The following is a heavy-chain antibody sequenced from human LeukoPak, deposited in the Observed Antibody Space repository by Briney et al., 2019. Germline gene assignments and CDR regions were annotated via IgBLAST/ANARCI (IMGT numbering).Heavy chain of an antibody. CDR1: GGTFSSYA. V-gene: IGHV1-69*05. D-gene: IGHD3-16*01. J-gene: IGHJ5*02. CDR3: ARDLARSRFDP. Sequence: SVKVSCKASGGTFSSYAISWVRQAPGQGLEWMGGIIPIFGTANYAQKFQGRVTMTRDTSTSTVYMELSSLRSEDTAVYYCARDLARSRFDPWGQGTLVTVSS. CDR2: IIPIFGTA.